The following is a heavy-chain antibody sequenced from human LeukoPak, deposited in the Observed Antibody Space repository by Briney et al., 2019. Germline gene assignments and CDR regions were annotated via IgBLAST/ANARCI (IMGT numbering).Heavy chain of an antibody. V-gene: IGHV4-34*01. CDR2: INHSGST. CDR3: AREYGGGYNWFDP. CDR1: GGSFSGYC. J-gene: IGHJ5*02. D-gene: IGHD4-23*01. Sequence: PSETLSLTCAVYGGSFSGYCWSWIRQPPGKGLEWIGEINHSGSTNYNPSLKSRVTISVDTSKNQFSLKLSSVTAADTAVYYCAREYGGGYNWFDPWGQGTLVTVSS.